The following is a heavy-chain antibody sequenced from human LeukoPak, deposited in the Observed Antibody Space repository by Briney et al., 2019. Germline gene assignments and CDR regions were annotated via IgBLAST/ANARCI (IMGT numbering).Heavy chain of an antibody. CDR2: IRQDGSEE. J-gene: IGHJ2*01. Sequence: PGGSLRLSCAASGFTFSSYWMTWVRQAPGKGLEWVADIRQDGSEEHYVASVKGRFTISRDSTSLYLQMNSLRAEDTAVYYCAGGQGWHFDLWGRGTLITVSS. D-gene: IGHD2-15*01. CDR3: AGGQGWHFDL. V-gene: IGHV3-7*01. CDR1: GFTFSSYW.